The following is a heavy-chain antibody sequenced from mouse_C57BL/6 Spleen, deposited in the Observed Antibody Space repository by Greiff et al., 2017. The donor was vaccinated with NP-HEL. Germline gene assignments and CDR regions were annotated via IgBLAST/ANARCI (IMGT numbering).Heavy chain of an antibody. Sequence: EVQLVESGGDLVKPGGSLKLSCAASGFTFSSYGMSWVRQTPDKRLEWVATISSGGSYTYYPDSVKGRFTISRDNAKNTLYLQMSSLKSEDTAMYYCARAMGYFDYWDQGTTLTVSS. CDR1: GFTFSSYG. D-gene: IGHD2-3*01. V-gene: IGHV5-6*01. J-gene: IGHJ2*01. CDR2: ISSGGSYT. CDR3: ARAMGYFDY.